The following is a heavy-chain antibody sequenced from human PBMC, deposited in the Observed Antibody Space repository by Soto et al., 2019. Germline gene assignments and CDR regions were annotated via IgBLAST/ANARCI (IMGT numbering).Heavy chain of an antibody. Sequence: QVQLVESGGGVVQPGRSLRLSCAASGFTFSSYGMHWVRQAPGKGLEWVAVISYDGSNKYYADSVKGRFTISRDNSKNTLYLQMNSLRAEDTAVYYCAKSQHRGYSGYDLGYFDYWGQGTLVTVSS. CDR2: ISYDGSNK. D-gene: IGHD5-12*01. CDR1: GFTFSSYG. CDR3: AKSQHRGYSGYDLGYFDY. J-gene: IGHJ4*02. V-gene: IGHV3-30*18.